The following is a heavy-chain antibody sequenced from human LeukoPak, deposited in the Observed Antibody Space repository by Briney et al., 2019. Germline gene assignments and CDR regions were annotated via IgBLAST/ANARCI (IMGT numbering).Heavy chain of an antibody. V-gene: IGHV3-21*01. CDR2: ISSSSSYI. Sequence: GGSLRLSCAASGFTFSSYSMNWVRQAPGKGLEWVSSISSSSSYIYYADSVKGRFTISRDNAKNSLYLQMNSLRAEDTAVYYRASWTLAAAGNWFDPWGQGTLVTVSS. CDR3: ASWTLAAAGNWFDP. J-gene: IGHJ5*02. D-gene: IGHD6-13*01. CDR1: GFTFSSYS.